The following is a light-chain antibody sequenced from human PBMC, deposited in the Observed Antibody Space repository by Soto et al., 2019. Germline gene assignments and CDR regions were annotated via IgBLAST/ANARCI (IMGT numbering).Light chain of an antibody. Sequence: QSVLTQSPSASASLGASVKLTCTRSSGYSTYGIEWHQQQPEKGPRFLMKLNSDGSHNKGDGIPDRFSGSSSGAERYLTISSLQLEDEADYYCQTWGTGIWVFGGGTPLTVL. J-gene: IGLJ3*02. CDR3: QTWGTGIWV. CDR1: SGYSTYG. V-gene: IGLV4-69*01. CDR2: LNSDGSH.